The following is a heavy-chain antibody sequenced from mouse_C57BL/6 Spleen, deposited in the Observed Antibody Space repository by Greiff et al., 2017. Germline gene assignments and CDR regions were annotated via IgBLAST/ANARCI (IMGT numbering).Heavy chain of an antibody. Sequence: VQLQQSGPVLVKPGASVKMSCKASGYTFTDYYMNWVKQSHGKSLEWIGVINPYNGGTSYNQKFKGKATLTVDKCSSTAYMELNSLTSEDSAVYYCARDYGSSYGWFAYWGQGTLVTVSA. D-gene: IGHD1-1*01. CDR3: ARDYGSSYGWFAY. CDR2: INPYNGGT. V-gene: IGHV1-19*01. CDR1: GYTFTDYY. J-gene: IGHJ3*01.